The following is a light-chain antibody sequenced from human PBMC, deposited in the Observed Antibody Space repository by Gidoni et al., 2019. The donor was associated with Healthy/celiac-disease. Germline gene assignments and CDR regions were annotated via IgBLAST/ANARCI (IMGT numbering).Light chain of an antibody. Sequence: SVGDRVTITCRASQSISSWLAWYQQKPGKAPKLLIYKASSLESGVPSRFSGSGSGTEFTLTISSLQPDDFATYYCQQYNSYSSSFGQGTKLEIK. CDR2: KAS. CDR3: QQYNSYSSS. J-gene: IGKJ2*04. CDR1: QSISSW. V-gene: IGKV1-5*03.